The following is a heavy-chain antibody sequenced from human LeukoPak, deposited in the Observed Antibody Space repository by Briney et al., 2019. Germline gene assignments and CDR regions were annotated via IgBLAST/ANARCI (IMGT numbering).Heavy chain of an antibody. J-gene: IGHJ4*02. CDR3: TRRSADGYNYFDY. CDR1: GFTFGDYA. CDR2: IRSKAYGGTT. D-gene: IGHD5-24*01. Sequence: GGSLRLSCTASGFTFGDYATSWFRQAPGKGLEWVGFIRSKAYGGTTEYAASVKGRFTISRDDSKSIAYLQMNSLKTEDTAVYYCTRRSADGYNYFDYWGQGTLVTVSS. V-gene: IGHV3-49*03.